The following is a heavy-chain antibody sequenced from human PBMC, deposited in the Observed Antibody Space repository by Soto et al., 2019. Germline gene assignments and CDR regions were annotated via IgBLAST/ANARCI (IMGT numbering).Heavy chain of an antibody. Sequence: GGSLRLSCAASGFTFSIYAMTWVRQAPGKGLEWVSVISGGAGNTYHADSVKGRFTISRDNSKNTLYLQMNSLRAEDTAVYYCATNGYYGAGSYNSRDFYYMDVWGKGTTVTVSS. CDR2: ISGGAGNT. D-gene: IGHD3-10*01. CDR1: GFTFSIYA. CDR3: ATNGYYGAGSYNSRDFYYMDV. J-gene: IGHJ6*03. V-gene: IGHV3-23*01.